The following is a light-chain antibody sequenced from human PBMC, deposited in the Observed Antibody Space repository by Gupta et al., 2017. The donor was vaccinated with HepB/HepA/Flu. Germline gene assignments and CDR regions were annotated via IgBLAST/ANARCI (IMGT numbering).Light chain of an antibody. CDR2: GTS. Sequence: IVLTQSPGTLSLSPGERATLSCRASQSVSSIYLAWYQQKPSQAPGLLIYGTSSRATDIPDRFSGSGSGTDFTLTISRLEPEDFAVYYCQQHFTLPWTFGQGTKVEFK. CDR3: QQHFTLPWT. J-gene: IGKJ1*01. V-gene: IGKV3-20*01. CDR1: QSVSSIY.